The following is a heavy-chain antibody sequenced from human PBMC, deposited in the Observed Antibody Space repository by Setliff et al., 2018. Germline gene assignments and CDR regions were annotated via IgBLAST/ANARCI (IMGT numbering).Heavy chain of an antibody. CDR1: GGSFSTYY. D-gene: IGHD3-10*01. CDR2: MYYSGST. CDR3: ARHLLVQGTYHFDY. V-gene: IGHV4-34*01. J-gene: IGHJ4*02. Sequence: PSETLSLTCAVYGGSFSTYYWGWIRQSPGKGLEWIGSMYYSGSTYYNPSLKGRVTLSVDTTKNQFSLKLTSMTAADTAVYFCARHLLVQGTYHFDYWGQGSPVTVSS.